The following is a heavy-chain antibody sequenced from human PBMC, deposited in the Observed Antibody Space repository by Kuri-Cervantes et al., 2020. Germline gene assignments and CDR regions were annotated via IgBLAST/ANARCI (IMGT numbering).Heavy chain of an antibody. J-gene: IGHJ6*02. D-gene: IGHD2-15*01. CDR2: ISYDGSNK. V-gene: IGHV3-30-3*01. CDR3: ARDETIVVVVAATDYYYYGMDV. CDR1: GFTFSSYA. Sequence: SLKISCAASGFTFSSYAMHWVRQAPGKGLEWVAVISYDGSNKYYADSVKGRFTISRDNSKNTLYLQMNSLRAEDTAVYYCARDETIVVVVAATDYYYYGMDVWGQGTTVTVSS.